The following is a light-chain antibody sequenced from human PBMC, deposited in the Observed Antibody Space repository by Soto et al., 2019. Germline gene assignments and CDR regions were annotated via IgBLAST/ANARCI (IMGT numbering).Light chain of an antibody. J-gene: IGKJ1*01. V-gene: IGKV1-5*03. CDR1: HSISTW. Sequence: DIQMTQSPSTLSASVGDRVTITCRASHSISTWLAWSQQKAGKAPKLLIYKASSLESGVPSTVSGSGSGTAFTLTISSLQPNDFAPYYGQHYYSYPWTLGQGTKVEIK. CDR2: KAS. CDR3: QHYYSYPWT.